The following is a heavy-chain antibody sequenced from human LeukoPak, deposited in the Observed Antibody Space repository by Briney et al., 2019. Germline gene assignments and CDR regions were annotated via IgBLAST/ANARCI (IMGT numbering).Heavy chain of an antibody. Sequence: PSETLSLTCTVSTGSLTSGGYSWNWIRQAPGKGLEWIGYIHHNGNTYSNPSLKSRVTMSLDTSKNQFSLKLSSVTAADTAIYYCARDDGDYAYYFDSWGQGALVTVSS. J-gene: IGHJ4*02. CDR3: ARDDGDYAYYFDS. CDR1: TGSLTSGGYS. V-gene: IGHV4-30-2*01. D-gene: IGHD4-17*01. CDR2: IHHNGNT.